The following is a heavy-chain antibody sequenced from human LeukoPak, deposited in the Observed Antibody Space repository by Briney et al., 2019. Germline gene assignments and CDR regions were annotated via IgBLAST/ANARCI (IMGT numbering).Heavy chain of an antibody. Sequence: GASVKVSCKASGYTFTVYYLHWVRQAPGQGLEWMGWINPNSGGTKSTQKFQGRVTMTRDTSITTAYMELSRLRSDDTAVYYCARDFLHVYYYDSSGYVRGAFDIWGQGTMVTVSS. J-gene: IGHJ3*02. V-gene: IGHV1-2*02. CDR2: INPNSGGT. D-gene: IGHD3-22*01. CDR1: GYTFTVYY. CDR3: ARDFLHVYYYDSSGYVRGAFDI.